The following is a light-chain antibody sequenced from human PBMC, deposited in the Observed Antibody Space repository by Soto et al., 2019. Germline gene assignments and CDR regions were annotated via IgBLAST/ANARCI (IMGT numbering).Light chain of an antibody. Sequence: EIVMTQSPVTLSVSPGERATLSCRASQSVSSNLAWYQQKPGQAPRLLIYGASTRATGIPARFSGSGSGTEFTLTISSLQSEDFAVYYCQQYTNWPPAFGQGTKVEIK. CDR3: QQYTNWPPA. CDR1: QSVSSN. J-gene: IGKJ1*01. V-gene: IGKV3-15*01. CDR2: GAS.